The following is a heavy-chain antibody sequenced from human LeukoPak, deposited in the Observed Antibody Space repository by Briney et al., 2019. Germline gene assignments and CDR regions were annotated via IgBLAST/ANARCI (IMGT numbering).Heavy chain of an antibody. Sequence: GGSLRLSCAASGFTFSSYAMSWDRQAPGRGLEWVSAISGSGGRTYYADSVKGRFTISRDNSKNTLYLQMDSLRAEDTAVYYCAKDRIVVVVAATLFYWGQGTLVTVSS. CDR3: AKDRIVVVVAATLFY. J-gene: IGHJ4*02. CDR2: ISGSGGRT. D-gene: IGHD2-15*01. V-gene: IGHV3-23*01. CDR1: GFTFSSYA.